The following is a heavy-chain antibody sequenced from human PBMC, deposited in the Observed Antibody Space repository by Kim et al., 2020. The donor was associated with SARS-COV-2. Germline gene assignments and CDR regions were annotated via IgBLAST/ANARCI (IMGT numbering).Heavy chain of an antibody. CDR2: IKYDESER. J-gene: IGHJ4*02. CDR3: ARDVGGNLDN. D-gene: IGHD2-15*01. CDR1: GFSFSNYW. Sequence: GGSLRLSCIASGFSFSNYWMAWVRQAPGKGPEWVANIKYDESERYYVDSVKGRFIISRDNGKRSLYLQMDSLRAEDTAFYYCARDVGGNLDNWGQGTLVTVSS. V-gene: IGHV3-7*01.